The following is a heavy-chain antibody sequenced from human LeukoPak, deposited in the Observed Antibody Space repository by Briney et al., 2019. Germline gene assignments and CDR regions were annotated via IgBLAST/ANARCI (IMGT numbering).Heavy chain of an antibody. CDR1: GGSISSSSYY. CDR2: IYYSGST. J-gene: IGHJ4*02. Sequence: PSETLSLTCTVSGGSISSSSYYWGWIRQPPGKGLEWIGSIYYSGSTYYNPSLKSRVTISVATSKDQFSLKLSSVTAADTAVYYCARGGPARYFDWLFTHTQFDYWGQGTLVTVSS. D-gene: IGHD3-9*01. CDR3: ARGGPARYFDWLFTHTQFDY. V-gene: IGHV4-39*07.